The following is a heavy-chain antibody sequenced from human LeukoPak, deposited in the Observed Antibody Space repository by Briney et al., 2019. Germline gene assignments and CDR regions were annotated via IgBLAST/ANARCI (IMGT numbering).Heavy chain of an antibody. CDR1: GFTFDDYS. Sequence: GGSRTLACAAAGFTFDDYSMHWVRQAPGECLEWVSLISADGGSKDYADVVKGRFTISRDNSKNSLYLQMNSLRSEDAALYYCAKDMDVSIASPYFYGRDVWGQGTTVTVSS. J-gene: IGHJ6*02. D-gene: IGHD6-6*01. CDR2: ISADGGSK. V-gene: IGHV3-43*02. CDR3: AKDMDVSIASPYFYGRDV.